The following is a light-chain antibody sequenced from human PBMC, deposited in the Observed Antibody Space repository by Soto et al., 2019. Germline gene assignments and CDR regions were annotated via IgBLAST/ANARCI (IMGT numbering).Light chain of an antibody. J-gene: IGLJ2*01. CDR2: QDS. CDR1: KLGDKY. CDR3: QAWDSSTGV. Sequence: SSELTQPPSVSVSPGQTASITCSGDKLGDKYACWYQQKPGQSPVLVIYQDSKRPSGTPERFSGSNSGNTATLTISGTQAMDEADYYCQAWDSSTGVFGGGTKLTVL. V-gene: IGLV3-1*01.